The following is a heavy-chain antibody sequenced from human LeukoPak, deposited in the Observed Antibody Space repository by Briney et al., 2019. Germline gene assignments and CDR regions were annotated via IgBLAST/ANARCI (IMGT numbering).Heavy chain of an antibody. D-gene: IGHD3-22*01. CDR2: ITGSGAYT. CDR3: ARDLGQYYDTSDNWFDP. J-gene: IGHJ5*02. V-gene: IGHV3-23*01. CDR1: GFTFSSYG. Sequence: PGGSLRLSCAASGFTFSSYGMSWVRQAPGKGLEWVSAITGSGAYTNYADSVKGRFTISRDNSKNTIYLQMNSLRAEDTAVYYCARDLGQYYDTSDNWFDPWGQGTLVTVSS.